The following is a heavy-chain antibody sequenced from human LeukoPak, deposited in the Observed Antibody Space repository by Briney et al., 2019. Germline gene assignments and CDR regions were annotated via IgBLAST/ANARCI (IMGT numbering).Heavy chain of an antibody. CDR3: ARHSGSYLYGMDV. Sequence: PSETLSLTCTVSGGSVSSSSYYWGWIRQPPGKGLEWIGNIYYSGSTYYNPSLQSRVTISLDTSKNQFSLKLSSVTAADTAVYYCARHSGSYLYGMDVWGQGTTVTVSS. D-gene: IGHD1-26*01. CDR1: GGSVSSSSYY. V-gene: IGHV4-39*01. J-gene: IGHJ6*02. CDR2: IYYSGST.